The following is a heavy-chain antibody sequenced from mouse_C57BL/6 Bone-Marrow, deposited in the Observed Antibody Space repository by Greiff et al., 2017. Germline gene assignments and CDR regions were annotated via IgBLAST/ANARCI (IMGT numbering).Heavy chain of an antibody. V-gene: IGHV2-5*01. Sequence: MQLMESGPGLVQPSQSLSITCTVSGFSLTSYGVHWVRQSPGKGLEWLGVIWRGGSTDYNAAFMSRLSITKDNSKSQVFFKMNSLQADDTAIYYCAKNSLYGFYAMDYWGQGTSVTVSS. CDR2: IWRGGST. CDR3: AKNSLYGFYAMDY. D-gene: IGHD2-2*01. J-gene: IGHJ4*01. CDR1: GFSLTSYG.